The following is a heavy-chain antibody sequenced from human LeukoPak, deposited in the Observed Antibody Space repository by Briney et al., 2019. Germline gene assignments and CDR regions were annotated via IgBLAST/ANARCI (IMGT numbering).Heavy chain of an antibody. J-gene: IGHJ6*03. CDR1: GFTFSSYT. CDR2: ITSSSSYI. CDR3: ATTHYYDSSGLGFYYYYYMDV. V-gene: IGHV3-21*01. Sequence: PGGSLRLSCAASGFTFSSYTMNWVRQAPGKGPEWVSSITSSSSYIYYADSVKGRFTISRDNAKNTLYLQMNSLRAEDTAVYYCATTHYYDSSGLGFYYYYYMDVWGKGTTVTVSS. D-gene: IGHD3-22*01.